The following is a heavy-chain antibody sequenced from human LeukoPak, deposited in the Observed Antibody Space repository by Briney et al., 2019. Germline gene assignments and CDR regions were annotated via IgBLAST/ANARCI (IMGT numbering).Heavy chain of an antibody. CDR1: GFTFSSYN. D-gene: IGHD6-13*01. V-gene: IGHV3-21*01. CDR3: CGSEGYGSPTNWIDP. Sequence: GGSLRLSCAASGFTFSSYNLNWVRQAPGKGLERVSSISSSSSYIYYADSVKGRFTISRDNAKKSLYLQMNSLRVEDTAVYYCCGSEGYGSPTNWIDPWGQGTLVTVSS. J-gene: IGHJ5*02. CDR2: ISSSSSYI.